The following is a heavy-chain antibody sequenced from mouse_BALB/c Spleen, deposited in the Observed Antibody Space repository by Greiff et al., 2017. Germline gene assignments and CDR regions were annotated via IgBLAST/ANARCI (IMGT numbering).Heavy chain of an antibody. Sequence: EVQVVESGGGLVKPGGSLKLSCAASGFTFSSYAMSWVRQSPEKRLEWVAEISSGGSYTYYPDTVTGRFTISRDNAKNTLYLEMSSLRSEDTAMYYCARDTGPYYAMDYWGQGTSVTVSS. CDR1: GFTFSSYA. CDR3: ARDTGPYYAMDY. J-gene: IGHJ4*01. CDR2: ISSGGSYT. D-gene: IGHD4-1*01. V-gene: IGHV5-9-4*01.